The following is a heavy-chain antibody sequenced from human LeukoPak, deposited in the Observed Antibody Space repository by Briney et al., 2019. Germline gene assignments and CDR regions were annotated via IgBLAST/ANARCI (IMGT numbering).Heavy chain of an antibody. J-gene: IGHJ4*02. D-gene: IGHD4-23*01. CDR1: GGSISSTSYY. Sequence: ASESLSLTCTVSGGSISSTSYYWGWIRQPPGKGLEWIGSIYYSGSTYCNPSLKSRVTISVDTSKNQFSLKLSSVTAADTAVYYCARQVVTPPLDFDYWGQGTLVTVSS. V-gene: IGHV4-39*01. CDR3: ARQVVTPPLDFDY. CDR2: IYYSGST.